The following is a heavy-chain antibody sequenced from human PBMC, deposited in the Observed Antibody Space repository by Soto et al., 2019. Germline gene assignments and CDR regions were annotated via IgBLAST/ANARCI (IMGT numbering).Heavy chain of an antibody. J-gene: IGHJ4*02. CDR1: GFIVSSNH. CDR2: IYSGHTT. V-gene: IGHV3-53*01. CDR3: VRGPSDHILRLVEWPYGDY. D-gene: IGHD3-3*01. Sequence: EVQLVESGGGLIQPGGSLRLSCVASGFIVSSNHMSWVRQAPGKGLEWVSVIYSGHTTYYADSVEGRFTISSDDSKNMLYLQMNRLGVEDMAVYYCVRGPSDHILRLVEWPYGDYWGQGTLVTVSS.